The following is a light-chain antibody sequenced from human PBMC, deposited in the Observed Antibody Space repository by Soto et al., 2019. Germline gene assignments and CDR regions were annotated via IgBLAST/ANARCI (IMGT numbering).Light chain of an antibody. Sequence: DIQLTQSPSFLSASVVDTVTITCLASQALSNYLAWYQQKPGKAPDLLIYSASTLQGGVPSRFSGSGSETEFSLTIRALQPEDFATYYCQQLSRYPLTFGGGTKVDI. V-gene: IGKV1-9*01. CDR1: QALSNY. CDR2: SAS. CDR3: QQLSRYPLT. J-gene: IGKJ4*01.